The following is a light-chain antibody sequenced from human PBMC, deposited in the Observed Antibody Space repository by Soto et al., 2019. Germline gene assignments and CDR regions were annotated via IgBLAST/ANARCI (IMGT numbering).Light chain of an antibody. V-gene: IGKV1-5*01. CDR2: AAS. Sequence: DIQMTQSPSTLSASVGDRVTITCRASQGINTWLAWYQQKPGKAPKLLISAASTLQSGVPSRFSGSGSGTEFTLTISSLQPDDSATYYCQQYTRDWTFGPGTKVEIK. J-gene: IGKJ1*01. CDR1: QGINTW. CDR3: QQYTRDWT.